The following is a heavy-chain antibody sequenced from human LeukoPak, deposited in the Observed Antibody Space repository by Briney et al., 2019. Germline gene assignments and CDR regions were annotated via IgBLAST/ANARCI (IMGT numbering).Heavy chain of an antibody. CDR2: ISRSCSTI. Sequence: GGSLRLSCAASGFTFSSYSMNWVRQAPGKGLEWISYISRSCSTIHYADSVKGRFTISRDNSKNTLYLQMNSLRAEATAVYYCAKDVGFGESYYYYYMDVWGKGTTVTISS. J-gene: IGHJ6*03. D-gene: IGHD3-10*01. CDR1: GFTFSSYS. V-gene: IGHV3-48*01. CDR3: AKDVGFGESYYYYYMDV.